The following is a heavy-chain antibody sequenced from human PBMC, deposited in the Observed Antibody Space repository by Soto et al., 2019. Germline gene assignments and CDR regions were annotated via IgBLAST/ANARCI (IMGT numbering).Heavy chain of an antibody. J-gene: IGHJ6*02. CDR2: ISYAGSNK. Sequence: QVQLVESGGGVVQPGRSLRLSCAASGFTFSSYGMHWVRQAPGKGLEWVAGISYAGSNKYYADSVQGRFTISRDNSKNTLYLQMNSLRAEDTAVYYCAKELAVATFYGRDVWGQGTTVTVSS. D-gene: IGHD5-12*01. CDR3: AKELAVATFYGRDV. CDR1: GFTFSSYG. V-gene: IGHV3-30*18.